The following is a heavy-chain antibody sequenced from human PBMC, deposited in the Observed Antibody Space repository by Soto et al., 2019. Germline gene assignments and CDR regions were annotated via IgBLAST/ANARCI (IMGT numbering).Heavy chain of an antibody. Sequence: QVQLVQSGAEVKKPGASVKVSCKASGYTFTGYYMHWVRQAPGQGLEWMGWINPNSGGTNYAQKFKGRVTMTKETSISTAYMGLSRLRSDDTAVYYCAPTGGGSHAFDIWGQGTMVTVSS. CDR3: APTGGGSHAFDI. J-gene: IGHJ3*02. CDR2: INPNSGGT. D-gene: IGHD3-16*01. V-gene: IGHV1-2*02. CDR1: GYTFTGYY.